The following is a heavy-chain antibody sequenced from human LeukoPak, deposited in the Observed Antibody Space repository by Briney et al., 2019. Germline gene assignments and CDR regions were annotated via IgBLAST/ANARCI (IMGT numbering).Heavy chain of an antibody. D-gene: IGHD2-21*01. V-gene: IGHV4-39*01. CDR1: GGSISSSSHS. J-gene: IGHJ4*02. CDR2: MRYSGST. CDR3: ARHSGLGVVSPYFDY. Sequence: SETLSLTCTVSGGSISSSSHSWGWIRQPPGKGLEWIGTMRYSGSTHYNPSLMSRVTISVDTSQNQFSLRLSSVTAADTAVYYCARHSGLGVVSPYFDYWGQGSLVTVSS.